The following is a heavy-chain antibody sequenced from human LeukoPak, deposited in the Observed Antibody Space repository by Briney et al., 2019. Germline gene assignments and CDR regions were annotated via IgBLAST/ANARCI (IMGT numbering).Heavy chain of an antibody. V-gene: IGHV3-74*01. Sequence: GGSLRLSCTASGFTFSMYWMHWVRQAPGKGPVWVSRITSDGSTTIYADSVKGRFTISRDNAKNALYLQMNSLRAEDTAVYYCVRDSRYTMDVWGQGTTVTVPS. CDR3: VRDSRYTMDV. D-gene: IGHD5-18*01. J-gene: IGHJ6*02. CDR1: GFTFSMYW. CDR2: ITSDGSTT.